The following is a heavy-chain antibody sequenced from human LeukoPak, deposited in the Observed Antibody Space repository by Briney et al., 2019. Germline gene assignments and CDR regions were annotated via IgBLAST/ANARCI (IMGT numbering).Heavy chain of an antibody. J-gene: IGHJ4*02. Sequence: ASVKVSCKASGYTFTGYYMHWVRQAPGQGLEWMGWINPNSGGTNYAQKFQGRVAMTRDTSISTAYMELSRLRSDDTAVYYCARASTENSGSYYYWGQGTLVTVSS. V-gene: IGHV1-2*02. CDR1: GYTFTGYY. CDR3: ARASTENSGSYYY. CDR2: INPNSGGT. D-gene: IGHD1-26*01.